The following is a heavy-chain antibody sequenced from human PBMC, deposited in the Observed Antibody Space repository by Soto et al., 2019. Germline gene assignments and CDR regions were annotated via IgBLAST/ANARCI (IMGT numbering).Heavy chain of an antibody. V-gene: IGHV3-11*01. CDR2: ISSSGSTI. J-gene: IGHJ6*03. Sequence: GGSLRLSCAASGFTFSDYYMSWIRQAPGKGLEWVSYISSSGSTIYYADSVKGRFTISRGNAKNSLYLQMNSLRAEDTAVYYCARDPELLWFGESSKYYYYYYMDVWGKGTTVTVSS. CDR3: ARDPELLWFGESSKYYYYYYMDV. D-gene: IGHD3-10*01. CDR1: GFTFSDYY.